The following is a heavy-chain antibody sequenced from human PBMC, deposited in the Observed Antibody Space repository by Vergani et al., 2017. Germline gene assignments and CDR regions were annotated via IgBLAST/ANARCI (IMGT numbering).Heavy chain of an antibody. CDR3: ARAHSYNWNYVDYYYYMDV. J-gene: IGHJ6*03. Sequence: EVQLVESGGGLVKPGGSLRLSCAASGFTFSSYSMNWVRQAPGTGLEWASSISSSSSYIYYADSVKGRFTISRDNAKNSLYLQMNSLRAEDTAVYYCARAHSYNWNYVDYYYYMDVWGKGTTVTVSS. V-gene: IGHV3-21*01. CDR2: ISSSSSYI. CDR1: GFTFSSYS. D-gene: IGHD1-7*01.